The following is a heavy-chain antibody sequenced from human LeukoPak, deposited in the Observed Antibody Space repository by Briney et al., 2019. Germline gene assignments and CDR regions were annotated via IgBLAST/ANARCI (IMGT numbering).Heavy chain of an antibody. CDR2: ITSGTRT. CDR3: AKDEGYCSGGSCYLGAFDI. CDR1: GFTFSSHG. V-gene: IGHV3-23*01. Sequence: GGSLRLSCVASGFTFSSHGMNWVRQAPGKGLEWVSGITSGTRTYYADSVKGRFAISRDNSKNTMYLQMNSLRAEDTAVYYCAKDEGYCSGGSCYLGAFDIWGQGTMVTVSS. D-gene: IGHD2-15*01. J-gene: IGHJ3*02.